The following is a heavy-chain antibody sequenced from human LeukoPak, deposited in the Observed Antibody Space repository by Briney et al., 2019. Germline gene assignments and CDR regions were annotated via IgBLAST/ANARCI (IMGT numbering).Heavy chain of an antibody. V-gene: IGHV3-20*04. Sequence: GGSLRLSCAASGFTFDDYGMSWVRQAPGKGLEWVSGINWNGGSTGYADSVKGRFTISRDNAKNSLYMQMNSLRAEDTALYYCARAGGLYSSSWFDYWGQGTLVTVSS. D-gene: IGHD6-13*01. CDR1: GFTFDDYG. CDR2: INWNGGST. CDR3: ARAGGLYSSSWFDY. J-gene: IGHJ4*02.